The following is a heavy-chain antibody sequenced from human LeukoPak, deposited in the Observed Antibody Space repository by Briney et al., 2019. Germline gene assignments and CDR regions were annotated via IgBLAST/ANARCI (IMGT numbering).Heavy chain of an antibody. CDR3: AIDQGSPYYYYYGMDV. Sequence: TSQTLSLTCTVSGGSISSGDYYWSWIRQPPGKGLEWIGYIYYSGSTYYNPSLKSRVTISVDTSKNQFSLKLSSVTAADTAVYYCAIDQGSPYYYYYGMDVWGQGTTVTVSS. J-gene: IGHJ6*02. CDR1: GGSISSGDYY. V-gene: IGHV4-30-4*01. CDR2: IYYSGST.